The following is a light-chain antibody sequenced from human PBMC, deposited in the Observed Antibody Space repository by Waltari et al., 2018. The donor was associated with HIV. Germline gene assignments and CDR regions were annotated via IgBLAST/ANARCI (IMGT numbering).Light chain of an antibody. CDR2: EVS. J-gene: IGLJ1*01. V-gene: IGLV2-14*01. CDR1: SSDVGGYNY. Sequence: QSALTQPASVSGSPGQSITISCTGTSSDVGGYNYVSWYQQHPGTAPKLMIYEVSNRPSGVSNRFSGSKSGNTASLTISGLQAEDEADYYCTSYTSSSTYVVGTGTKVTVL. CDR3: TSYTSSSTYV.